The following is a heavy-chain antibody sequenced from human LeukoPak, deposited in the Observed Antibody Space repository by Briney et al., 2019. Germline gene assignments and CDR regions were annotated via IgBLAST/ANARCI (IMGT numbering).Heavy chain of an antibody. CDR1: GFTFSDYW. D-gene: IGHD2-15*01. Sequence: GGSLRLSCAASGFTFSDYWMSWVRQAPGKGLEWVAKMKPDGSEEYNVDSVKGRFTIPRDNAKNSLYLQMDSLRVDDTAVYYCTRWARYCSSGSCYSWFDPWGQGTLVTVSP. CDR3: TRWARYCSSGSCYSWFDP. CDR2: MKPDGSEE. J-gene: IGHJ5*02. V-gene: IGHV3-7*01.